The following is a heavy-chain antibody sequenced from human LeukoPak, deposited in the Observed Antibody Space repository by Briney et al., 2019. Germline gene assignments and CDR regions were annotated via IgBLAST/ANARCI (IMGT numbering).Heavy chain of an antibody. CDR3: ARDMWGTFDY. Sequence: GGSLRLSCAASGFTFSDFWMHWVRQAPGRGPVWVSRIRPDGTDASYADSVKGRFTISRDNARNTLFLQISSLRDEDTAVYYCARDMWGTFDYWGQGTLVTVSS. V-gene: IGHV3-74*01. CDR1: GFTFSDFW. CDR2: IRPDGTDA. D-gene: IGHD7-27*01. J-gene: IGHJ4*02.